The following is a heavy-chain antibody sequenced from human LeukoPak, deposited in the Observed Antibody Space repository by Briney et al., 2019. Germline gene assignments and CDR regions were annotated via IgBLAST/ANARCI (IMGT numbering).Heavy chain of an antibody. CDR2: IYYSGST. CDR3: ARQKRTASNSGYFDY. Sequence: SSETLSLTCTVSGGSISSSSYYWGWIRQPPGKGLEWIGSIYYSGSTYYNPSLKSRVTISVDTSKNQFSLKLSSVTAADTAVFYCARQKRTASNSGYFDYWGQGTLVTVSS. J-gene: IGHJ4*02. CDR1: GGSISSSSYY. D-gene: IGHD1-1*01. V-gene: IGHV4-39*01.